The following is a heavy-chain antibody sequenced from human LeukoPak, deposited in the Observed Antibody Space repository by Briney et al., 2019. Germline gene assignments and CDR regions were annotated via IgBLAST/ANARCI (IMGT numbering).Heavy chain of an antibody. D-gene: IGHD1-26*01. CDR1: GYTFTSYY. Sequence: GASVKVSCKASGYTFTSYYMCWVRQAPGQGLEWMGIINPSGGSTSDAQKFQDRVTMTRDTSTSTVYMELSGLRSEDTAVYYCARGYTWESGSFYIDHWGQGTLVTVSS. CDR2: INPSGGST. CDR3: ARGYTWESGSFYIDH. V-gene: IGHV1-46*01. J-gene: IGHJ4*02.